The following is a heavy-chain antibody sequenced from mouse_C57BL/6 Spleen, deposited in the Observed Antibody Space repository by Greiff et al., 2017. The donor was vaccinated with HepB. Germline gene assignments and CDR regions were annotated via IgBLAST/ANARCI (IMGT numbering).Heavy chain of an antibody. CDR1: GYTFTSYW. J-gene: IGHJ2*01. CDR2: INPSSGYT. D-gene: IGHD4-1*01. CDR3: ARSKEANWDLFDY. V-gene: IGHV1-7*01. Sequence: QVQLQQSGAELAKPGASVKLSCKASGYTFTSYWMHWVKQRPGQGLEWIGYINPSSGYTKYNQKFKDKATLTADTSSSTAYMQLSSLTYEDSAVYYCARSKEANWDLFDYWGQGTTLTVSS.